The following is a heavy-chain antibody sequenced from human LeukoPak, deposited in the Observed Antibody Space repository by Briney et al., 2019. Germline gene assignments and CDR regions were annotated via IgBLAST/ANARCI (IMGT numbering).Heavy chain of an antibody. CDR2: IRSKAYGGTT. D-gene: IGHD6-6*01. V-gene: IGHV3-49*04. CDR3: TRDRDLIAARPSGGDY. J-gene: IGHJ4*02. CDR1: GFTFSNAW. Sequence: PGGSLRLSCAASGFTFSNAWMSWVRQAPGKGLEWVGFIRSKAYGGTTEYAASVKGRFTISRDDSKSIAYLQMNSLKTEDTAVYYCTRDRDLIAARPSGGDYWGQGTLVTVSS.